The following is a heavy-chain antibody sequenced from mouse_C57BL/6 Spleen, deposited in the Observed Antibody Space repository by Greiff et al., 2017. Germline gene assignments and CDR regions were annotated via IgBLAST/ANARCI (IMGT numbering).Heavy chain of an antibody. CDR2: IDPSDSYT. Sequence: VQLQQPGAELVMPGASVKLSCKASGYTFTSYWMHWVKQRPGQGLEWIGEIDPSDSYTNYNQKFKGKSTLTVDKSSSTAYMQLSSLTSEDCAVYYCARLGPFAYWGKGTLVTVSA. V-gene: IGHV1-69*01. CDR3: ARLGPFAY. J-gene: IGHJ3*01. CDR1: GYTFTSYW. D-gene: IGHD4-1*01.